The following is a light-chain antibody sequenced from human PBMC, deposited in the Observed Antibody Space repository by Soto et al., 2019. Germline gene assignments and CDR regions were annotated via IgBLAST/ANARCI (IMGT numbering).Light chain of an antibody. J-gene: IGLJ2*01. CDR2: DVN. CDR3: ASYTRTTTLV. Sequence: QSALTQPASVSGSHGRSITISCTGTISEIGGYNFISWYQHHPGKAPKLVIYDVNNRPSGISYRFSGSKSGNTASLTISGLQAEDEADYYCASYTRTTTLVFGGGTNLTVL. CDR1: ISEIGGYNF. V-gene: IGLV2-14*01.